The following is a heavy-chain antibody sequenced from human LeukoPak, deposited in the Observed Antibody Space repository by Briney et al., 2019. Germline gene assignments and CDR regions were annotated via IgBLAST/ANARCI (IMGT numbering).Heavy chain of an antibody. V-gene: IGHV3-23*01. J-gene: IGHJ4*02. D-gene: IGHD5-24*01. Sequence: GGSLRLSCEASGFTFSAYAMTWVRQAPGKGLEWVSAISGSGGNTYYADSVKGRFTISRDNSKNTLYLQMNSLRAEDTAVYYCARTRDGYKPYFFDYWGQGTLVTVSS. CDR3: ARTRDGYKPYFFDY. CDR2: ISGSGGNT. CDR1: GFTFSAYA.